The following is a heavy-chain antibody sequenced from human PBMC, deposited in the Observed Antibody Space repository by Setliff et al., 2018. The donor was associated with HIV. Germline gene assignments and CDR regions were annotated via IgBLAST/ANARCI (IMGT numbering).Heavy chain of an antibody. CDR1: GFTFSDYW. V-gene: IGHV3-74*01. CDR3: VRAPNFYYGPNYYFLPTDFDY. J-gene: IGHJ4*02. CDR2: INSDSTRT. D-gene: IGHD3-10*01. Sequence: HPGGSLRLSCAASGFTFSDYWMHWVRQAPGQGLVWVSRINSDSTRTAYADSLKGRFTISRDNAKHTLILQMNTLRVEDTAVYYCVRAPNFYYGPNYYFLPTDFDYWGQGAQVTVSS.